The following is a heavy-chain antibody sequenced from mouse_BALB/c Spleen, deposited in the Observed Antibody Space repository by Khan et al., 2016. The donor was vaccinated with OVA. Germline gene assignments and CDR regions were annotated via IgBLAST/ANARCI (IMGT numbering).Heavy chain of an antibody. J-gene: IGHJ2*01. Sequence: EVQLQESGPGLVKPSQSLSLTCTVTGYSITSGYGWNWIRQFPGNKLEWMGYISYSGSTNYNPSLKSRISITRDTSKNQFFLPLNSVTTEDTATDYWARKDRVKYWGQGTTLTVSS. D-gene: IGHD2-1*01. CDR2: ISYSGST. CDR3: ARKDRVKY. V-gene: IGHV3-2*02. CDR1: GYSITSGYG.